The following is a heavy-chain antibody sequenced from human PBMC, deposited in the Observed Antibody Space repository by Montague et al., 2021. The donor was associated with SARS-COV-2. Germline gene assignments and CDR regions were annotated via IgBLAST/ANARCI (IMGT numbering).Heavy chain of an antibody. CDR1: GFIFSTYS. V-gene: IGHV3-21*01. CDR2: ISSSSSYI. CDR3: ARQLDTAMVGDSYYYGMDV. J-gene: IGHJ6*02. Sequence: SLRLSCAVSGFIFSTYSMNWVRQAPGKGLEWVSSISSSSSYIYYAGSVKGRFTISRDNAKNSLYLQMNSLRAEDTAVYYCARQLDTAMVGDSYYYGMDVWGQGTTVTVSS. D-gene: IGHD5-18*01.